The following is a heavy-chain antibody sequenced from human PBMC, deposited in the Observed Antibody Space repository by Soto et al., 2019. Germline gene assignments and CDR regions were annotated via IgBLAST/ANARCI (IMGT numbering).Heavy chain of an antibody. D-gene: IGHD6-25*01. CDR2: ITGGGGNT. Sequence: GGSLRLSCAASGFTFSSYAMSWVRQSPGKGLEWVSAITGGGGNTFHTDSVKGRFTISRDNSKDTLYLQLSSLRAEDTAVYYCAKGSASGSPYYFDYWGQGIQVTVSS. CDR3: AKGSASGSPYYFDY. J-gene: IGHJ4*02. V-gene: IGHV3-23*01. CDR1: GFTFSSYA.